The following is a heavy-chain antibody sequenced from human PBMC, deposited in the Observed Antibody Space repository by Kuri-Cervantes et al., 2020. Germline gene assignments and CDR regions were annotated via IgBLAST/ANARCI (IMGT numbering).Heavy chain of an antibody. CDR3: ARDPVTMIVGSLFDY. D-gene: IGHD3-22*01. V-gene: IGHV3-7*01. J-gene: IGHJ4*02. Sequence: GGSLRLSCAASGFTFSSYAMHWVRQAPGKGLEWVANIKRDGSEKYYVDSVKGRFTISRDNAKNSLYLQMNSLRAEDTAVYYCARDPVTMIVGSLFDYWGQGTLVTVSS. CDR2: IKRDGSEK. CDR1: GFTFSSYA.